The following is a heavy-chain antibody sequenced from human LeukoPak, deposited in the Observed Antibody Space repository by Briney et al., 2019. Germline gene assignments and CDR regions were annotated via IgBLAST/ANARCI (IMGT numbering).Heavy chain of an antibody. CDR2: INWDGSSI. CDR3: ARAAYGDYEYYFDY. D-gene: IGHD4-17*01. CDR1: GFTFDDYG. V-gene: IGHV3-20*01. Sequence: PGGSLRLSCAASGFTFDDYGLSWVRQARGKGLEWVSGINWDGSSIDYADSVKGRFTISRDNAKSSLFLQMNSLRAEDTALYHCARAAYGDYEYYFDYWGQGALVTVSS. J-gene: IGHJ4*02.